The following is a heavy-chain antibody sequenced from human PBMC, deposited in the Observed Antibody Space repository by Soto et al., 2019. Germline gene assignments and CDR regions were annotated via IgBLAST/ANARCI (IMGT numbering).Heavy chain of an antibody. V-gene: IGHV3-30*18. CDR1: GFTFSSYG. J-gene: IGHJ4*02. CDR3: AKGGMTGKHFDY. D-gene: IGHD1-20*01. CDR2: ISYDGSNK. Sequence: QVQLVESGGGVVQPGRSLRLSCAASGFTFSSYGMHWVRQAPGKGLEWVAVISYDGSNKYYADSVKGRFTISRDNSKNTLYLQMNSLRAEDTAVYYCAKGGMTGKHFDYWGQGTLVTVSS.